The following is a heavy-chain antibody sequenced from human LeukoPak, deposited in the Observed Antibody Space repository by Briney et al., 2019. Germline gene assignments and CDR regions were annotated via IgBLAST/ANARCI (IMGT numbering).Heavy chain of an antibody. CDR3: ARGVSSWYNAFDI. D-gene: IGHD6-13*01. V-gene: IGHV3-21*01. CDR1: GFTFSSYA. J-gene: IGHJ3*02. CDR2: ISSSSSYI. Sequence: GGSLRLSCAASGFTFSSYAMNWVRQAPGKGLEWVSSISSSSSYIYYADSVKGRFTISRDNAKNSLYLQMNSLRAEDTAVYYCARGVSSWYNAFDIWGQGTMVTVSS.